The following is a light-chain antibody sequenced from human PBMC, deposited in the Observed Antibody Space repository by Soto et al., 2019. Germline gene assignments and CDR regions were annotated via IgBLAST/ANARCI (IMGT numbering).Light chain of an antibody. J-gene: IGKJ4*01. CDR1: QSISSY. CDR3: QQSYSMPPLT. Sequence: DIQMTQSPSSLSASVGDRVTITCRASQSISSYLNWYQLKPGKAPRLLIYAATSLQSGVPSRFSGSGSGTDFTLTISSMKPEDFAVYYCQQSYSMPPLTFGGGTKVDIK. CDR2: AAT. V-gene: IGKV1-39*01.